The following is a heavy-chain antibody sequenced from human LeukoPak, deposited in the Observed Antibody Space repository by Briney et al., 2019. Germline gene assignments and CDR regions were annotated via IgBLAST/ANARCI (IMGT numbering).Heavy chain of an antibody. Sequence: GGSLRLSCVASGFAFRNYWMYWVRQGPGKGLVWLSRINPDGSTTTYADSVKGRFTISRDNSKNTLYLQMNSLRAEDTAVYYCAKDGVPSRYFGRNYFDYWGQGTLVTVSS. D-gene: IGHD2-8*01. CDR3: AKDGVPSRYFGRNYFDY. CDR1: GFAFRNYW. J-gene: IGHJ4*02. V-gene: IGHV3-74*01. CDR2: INPDGSTT.